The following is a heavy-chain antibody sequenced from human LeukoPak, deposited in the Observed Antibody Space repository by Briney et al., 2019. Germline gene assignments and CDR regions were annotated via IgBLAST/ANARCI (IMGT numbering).Heavy chain of an antibody. CDR3: ARAIRGSYYDY. Sequence: GGSLRLSCAASGFIFSNYAISWVRQAPGKGLEWVAVIWYDGSNKYYAHSVKGRFTISRDNSKNTLYLQMNSLRAEDTAVYYCARAIRGSYYDYWGQGTLVTVSS. D-gene: IGHD1-26*01. CDR1: GFIFSNYA. J-gene: IGHJ4*02. CDR2: IWYDGSNK. V-gene: IGHV3-33*08.